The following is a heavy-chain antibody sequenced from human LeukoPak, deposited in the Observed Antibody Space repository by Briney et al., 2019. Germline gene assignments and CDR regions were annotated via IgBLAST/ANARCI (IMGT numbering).Heavy chain of an antibody. V-gene: IGHV5-51*01. CDR3: ARQSLYSLAAASYYFDY. Sequence: GESLKISCKGSGYSFTSYWIGWVRQMPGKGLEWMGIIYPGDSDTRYSPSFQGQVTISADKSISTAYLQWSSLQASDTAMYYCARQSLYSLAAASYYFDYWGQGTLVTVSS. D-gene: IGHD6-13*01. CDR1: GYSFTSYW. CDR2: IYPGDSDT. J-gene: IGHJ4*02.